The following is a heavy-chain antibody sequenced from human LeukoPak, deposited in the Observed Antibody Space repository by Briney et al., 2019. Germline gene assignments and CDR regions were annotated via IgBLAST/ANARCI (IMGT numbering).Heavy chain of an antibody. V-gene: IGHV3-23*01. CDR2: VTGHGGST. D-gene: IGHD2-15*01. Sequence: GGSLRLSCAASGFTFNSFAMNWVRQTPGKGLEWVSSVTGHGGSTYIADSVRGRFTISRDNSKNTLYLQMNSLRAEDTAVYYCASDVVVAATGWWGAFDYWGQGTLVTVSS. CDR3: ASDVVVAATGWWGAFDY. J-gene: IGHJ4*02. CDR1: GFTFNSFA.